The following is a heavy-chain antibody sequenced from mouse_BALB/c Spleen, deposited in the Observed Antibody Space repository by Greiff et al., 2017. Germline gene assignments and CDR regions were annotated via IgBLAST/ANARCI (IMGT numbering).Heavy chain of an antibody. CDR1: GYTFTSYW. V-gene: IGHV1-7*01. CDR3: ARSRGNEAWFAY. Sequence: VKLQESGAELAKPGASVKMSCKASGYTFTSYWMHWVKQRPGQGLEWIGYINPSTGYTEYNQKFKDKATLTADKSSSTAYMQLSSLTSEDSAVYYCARSRGNEAWFAYWGQGTLVTVSA. CDR2: INPSTGYT. J-gene: IGHJ3*01. D-gene: IGHD2-1*01.